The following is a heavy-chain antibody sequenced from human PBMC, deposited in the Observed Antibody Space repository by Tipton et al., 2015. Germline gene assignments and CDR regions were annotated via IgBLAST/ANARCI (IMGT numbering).Heavy chain of an antibody. Sequence: GLVKPSETLSLTCTVSGGSISSSSYYWGWIRQPPGKGLEWIGSIHYSGSTYYNPSLKSRVTISVDTSKNQFSLKVSSVTVADTAVYYCARRGPKVVVPASNQYYYAVDVWGQGTTVTVSS. V-gene: IGHV4-39*01. CDR3: ARRGPKVVVPASNQYYYAVDV. D-gene: IGHD2-2*01. CDR2: IHYSGST. J-gene: IGHJ6*02. CDR1: GGSISSSSYY.